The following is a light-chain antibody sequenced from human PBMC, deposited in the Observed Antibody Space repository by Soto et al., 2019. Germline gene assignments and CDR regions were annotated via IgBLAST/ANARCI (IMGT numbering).Light chain of an antibody. V-gene: IGKV3-20*01. Sequence: EIVLTQSPGTLSLSPGERATLSCRASQSVSSNYLAWYQQKRGQASRLLIYGASSRATGIPTRFSGSGSGTVFTLTLSRLEPEYFAVYYCQRYDTSPRTFGQGTKVEI. J-gene: IGKJ1*01. CDR1: QSVSSNY. CDR3: QRYDTSPRT. CDR2: GAS.